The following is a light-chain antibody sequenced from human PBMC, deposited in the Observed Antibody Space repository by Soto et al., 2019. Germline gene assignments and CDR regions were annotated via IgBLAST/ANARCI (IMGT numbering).Light chain of an antibody. CDR2: KAS. CDR1: QSICSW. CDR3: QQYSSYPYT. Sequence: DIQMTQSPSTRSASVGDRVTITCRASQSICSWLAWYQQKPGTAPKLLIYKASSLQSGVPSRFSGSGSGTEYTLTISSLQPYDFATYYCQQYSSYPYTFGKGTKLEIK. J-gene: IGKJ2*01. V-gene: IGKV1-5*03.